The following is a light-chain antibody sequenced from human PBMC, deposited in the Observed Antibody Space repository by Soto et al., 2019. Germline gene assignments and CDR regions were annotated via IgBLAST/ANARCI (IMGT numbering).Light chain of an antibody. CDR3: SSYTSSSTHYV. Sequence: QSALTQPASVSGSPGQSITISCTGTSSDVGTYYLVSWYQQHPGKVPKLLIFEVSRRPSGTSSRFSGSKSGYTASLTISGLQAEDEADYYCSSYTSSSTHYVFGTGTKVTVL. CDR1: SSDVGTYYL. J-gene: IGLJ1*01. V-gene: IGLV2-14*02. CDR2: EVS.